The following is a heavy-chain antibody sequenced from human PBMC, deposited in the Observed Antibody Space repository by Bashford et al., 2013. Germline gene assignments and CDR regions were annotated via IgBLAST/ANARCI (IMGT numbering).Heavy chain of an antibody. D-gene: IGHD4-17*01. J-gene: IGHJ4*02. Sequence: ASVKVSCKASGGTFSDYYLHWVRQTPGQGLEWMGWIDPNSGGTNYAPKFQGGVTLTRDTSIRTAYMELSRVRSDDTAVYYCARDRLGGSYGVVDYWGQGTLVTVSS. V-gene: IGHV1-2*02. CDR2: IDPNSGGT. CDR1: GGTFSDYY. CDR3: ARDRLGGSYGVVDY.